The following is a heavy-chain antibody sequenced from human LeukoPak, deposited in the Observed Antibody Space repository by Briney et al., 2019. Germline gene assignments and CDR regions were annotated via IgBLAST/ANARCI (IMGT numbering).Heavy chain of an antibody. D-gene: IGHD3-16*02. J-gene: IGHJ4*02. Sequence: ASVKVSCKASGYTFTSYGISWVRQAPGQGLEWMGWISAYNGNTNYAQKLQGRVTMTTDTSTSTAYMELRSLRSDDTAVYYCARAPYDYVWGSYRSLPFDYWGQGTLVTVSS. CDR2: ISAYNGNT. CDR3: ARAPYDYVWGSYRSLPFDY. V-gene: IGHV1-18*01. CDR1: GYTFTSYG.